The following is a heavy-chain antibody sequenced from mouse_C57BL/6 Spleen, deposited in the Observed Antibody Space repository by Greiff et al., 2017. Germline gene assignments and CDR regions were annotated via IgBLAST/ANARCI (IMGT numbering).Heavy chain of an antibody. J-gene: IGHJ2*01. CDR3: ARQSLDY. V-gene: IGHV5-12*01. CDR1: GFTFSDYY. Sequence: EVKVEESGGGLVQPGGSLKLSCAASGFTFSDYYMYWVRQTPEKRLEWVAYISNGGGSTYYPDTVKGRFTISRDNAKNTLYLQMSRLKSEDTAMYYCARQSLDYWGQGTTLTVSS. CDR2: ISNGGGST.